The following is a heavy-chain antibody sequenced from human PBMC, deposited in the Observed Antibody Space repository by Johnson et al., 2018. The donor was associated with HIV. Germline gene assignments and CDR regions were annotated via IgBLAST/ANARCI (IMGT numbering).Heavy chain of an antibody. CDR3: TRRARSDAFDI. Sequence: DVQVVESGGGVVRPGGSLRLSCAASGFTFSGSAMHWVRQASGKGLELVGRIRSKANSYATAYAASVKGRFTISRDDSKNTAYLQMNSLKTEDTAVYYCTRRARSDAFDIGGQGTMVTVSS. V-gene: IGHV3-73*01. J-gene: IGHJ3*02. CDR1: GFTFSGSA. CDR2: IRSKANSYAT.